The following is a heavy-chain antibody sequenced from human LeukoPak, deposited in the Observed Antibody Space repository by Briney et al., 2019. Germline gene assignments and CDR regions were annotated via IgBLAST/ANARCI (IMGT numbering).Heavy chain of an antibody. V-gene: IGHV1-2*02. Sequence: GASVKVSCKASGDTFTGHYIHWVRQGPGQGLEWMGWISPNSGGSKYAQKFQGRVTMTRDTSISTASMEPSRLRSDDAAVYYCARSTPNDAFDIWGQGTLVTVSS. J-gene: IGHJ3*02. CDR1: GDTFTGHY. CDR2: ISPNSGGS. CDR3: ARSTPNDAFDI.